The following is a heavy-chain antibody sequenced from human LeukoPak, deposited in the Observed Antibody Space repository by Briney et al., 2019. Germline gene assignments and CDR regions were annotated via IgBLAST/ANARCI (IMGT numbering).Heavy chain of an antibody. D-gene: IGHD6-19*01. CDR2: ISSGGSTI. J-gene: IGHJ3*02. CDR1: GFTFSDYY. CDR3: AREMVSSGSYAFDI. Sequence: GGSLRLSCAASGFTFSDYYMSWIRQAPGKGLEWISYISSGGSTIYYADSVRGQFTISRDNAKKSLYLQMNSLRAEDTAVYYCAREMVSSGSYAFDIWGQGTMVTVSS. V-gene: IGHV3-11*01.